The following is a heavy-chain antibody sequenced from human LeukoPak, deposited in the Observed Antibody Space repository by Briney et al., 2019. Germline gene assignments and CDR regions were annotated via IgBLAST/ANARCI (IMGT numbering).Heavy chain of an antibody. CDR1: GFSFIGYG. D-gene: IGHD3-10*01. Sequence: HPGGSLRLSCAASGFSFIGYGMHLVRQAPGRGLEYVSAISADGGTTDYLNSVKGRFTISIDNSKNTLYLQMGRLRSDDTAIYYCASGRGGPPFDFWGQGTVVTVAS. CDR2: ISADGGTT. V-gene: IGHV3-64*01. CDR3: ASGRGGPPFDF. J-gene: IGHJ4*02.